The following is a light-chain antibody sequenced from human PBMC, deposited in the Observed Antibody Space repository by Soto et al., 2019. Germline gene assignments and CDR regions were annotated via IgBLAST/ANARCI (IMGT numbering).Light chain of an antibody. CDR1: QSISTY. CDR3: QQTHTTFT. J-gene: IGKJ4*01. V-gene: IGKV1-39*01. CDR2: AAS. Sequence: SLSASVGDRVTITCRASQSISTYLNWYQQKPGKVPKLLIYAASSLQSGVPSRFSGSGSGTDFTLTISSLQPEDFATYYCQQTHTTFTFGGGTKVDIK.